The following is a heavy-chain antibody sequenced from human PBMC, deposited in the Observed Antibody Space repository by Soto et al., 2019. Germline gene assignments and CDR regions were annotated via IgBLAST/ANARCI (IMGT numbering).Heavy chain of an antibody. CDR2: ISSSSSTI. CDR3: ARVPPADIVVVPAAPYYMDV. V-gene: IGHV3-48*01. D-gene: IGHD2-2*01. Sequence: GGSLRLCCAASGFTFSSYSMNWVRQAPWKGLEWVSYISSSSSTIYYADSVKGRFTISRDNAKNSLYLQMNSLRAEDTAVYYCARVPPADIVVVPAAPYYMDVWGKGTTVTVSS. J-gene: IGHJ6*03. CDR1: GFTFSSYS.